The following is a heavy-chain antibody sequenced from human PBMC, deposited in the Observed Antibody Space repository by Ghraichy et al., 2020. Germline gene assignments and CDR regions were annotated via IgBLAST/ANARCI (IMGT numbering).Heavy chain of an antibody. CDR1: GYTFTSYD. Sequence: ASVKVSCKAFGYTFTSYDINWVRQATGQGLEWMGWMNPNSGNTGYAQKFQGRVTITRNTSISTAYMELSSLRSEDTAVYYCARGIRSSSWYGYYYYYGMDVWGQGTTVTVSS. CDR2: MNPNSGNT. V-gene: IGHV1-8*03. D-gene: IGHD6-13*01. J-gene: IGHJ6*02. CDR3: ARGIRSSSWYGYYYYYGMDV.